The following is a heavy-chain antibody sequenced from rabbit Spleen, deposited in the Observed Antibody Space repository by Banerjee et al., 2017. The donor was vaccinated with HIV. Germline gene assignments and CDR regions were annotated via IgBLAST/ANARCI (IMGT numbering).Heavy chain of an antibody. CDR1: GFSFNSGYD. CDR2: IYTGNGKN. CDR3: TRDDGSGHYIDGYFNL. Sequence: QEQLVESGGGLVQPEGSLTLTCTASGFSFNSGYDMSWVRQAPGKGLEWIGFIYTGNGKNYYASWAKGRFTISKTSSTTVTLQVTSLTAADTATYFCTRDDGSGHYIDGYFNLWGQGTLVTVS. V-gene: IGHV1S45*01. J-gene: IGHJ4*01. D-gene: IGHD1-1*01.